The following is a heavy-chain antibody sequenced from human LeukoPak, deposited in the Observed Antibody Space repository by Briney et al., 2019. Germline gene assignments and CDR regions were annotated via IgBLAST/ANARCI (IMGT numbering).Heavy chain of an antibody. CDR1: GDSISTYY. V-gene: IGHV4-59*08. Sequence: SETLSLTCTVSGDSISTYYWTWIRQPPGKGLEWLGYIYYSGRTNYNPSLKSRVTISVDTSKNQFSLKLRSVTASDTAGYYCARLRGGSYAPDAYFYYGMDVWGQGTTVIVSS. CDR3: ARLRGGSYAPDAYFYYGMDV. CDR2: IYYSGRT. J-gene: IGHJ6*02. D-gene: IGHD1-26*01.